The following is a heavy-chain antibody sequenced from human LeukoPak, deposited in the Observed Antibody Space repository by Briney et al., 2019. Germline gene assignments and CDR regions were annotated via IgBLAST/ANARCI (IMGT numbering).Heavy chain of an antibody. CDR3: ARDQGGYSGYDD. D-gene: IGHD5-12*01. CDR2: IIPIFGTA. CDR1: GGPFSSYA. J-gene: IGHJ4*02. Sequence: ASVKFSCKASGGPFSSYAISWVRQAPGQGLEWMGGIIPIFGTANYAQKFQGRVTITADESTSTAYMELSSLRSEDTAVYYCARDQGGYSGYDDWGQGTLVTVSS. V-gene: IGHV1-69*13.